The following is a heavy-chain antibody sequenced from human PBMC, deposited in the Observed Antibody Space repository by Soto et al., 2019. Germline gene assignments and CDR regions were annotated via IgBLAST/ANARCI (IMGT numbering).Heavy chain of an antibody. CDR2: INAGNGNT. Sequence: ASVKVSCKASGYTFTNYAMHWVRQAPGQRLEWMGWINAGNGNTKYSQKFQGRVTITRDTSASTAYMELSSLRSEDTAVYYCATTTGGSYGEFDYWGQGTLVTVSS. V-gene: IGHV1-3*01. CDR1: GYTFTNYA. CDR3: ATTTGGSYGEFDY. D-gene: IGHD3-10*01. J-gene: IGHJ4*02.